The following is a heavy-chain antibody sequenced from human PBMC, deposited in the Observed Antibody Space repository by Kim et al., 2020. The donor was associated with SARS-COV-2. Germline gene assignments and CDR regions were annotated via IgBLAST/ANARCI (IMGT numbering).Heavy chain of an antibody. CDR3: AMYSSGPAGGMDV. CDR1: GYTFTGHY. Sequence: ASVKVSCKASGYTFTGHYMHWVRQAPGQGLEWMGWINPNSGGTKHAEKFQGRVTMTRDTSISTAYMEVSRLRSDDTAVYHCAMYSSGPAGGMDVWGQGTTVTVSS. J-gene: IGHJ6*02. V-gene: IGHV1-2*02. D-gene: IGHD3-22*01. CDR2: INPNSGGT.